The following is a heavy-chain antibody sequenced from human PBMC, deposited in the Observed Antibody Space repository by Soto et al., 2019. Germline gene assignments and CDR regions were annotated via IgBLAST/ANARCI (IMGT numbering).Heavy chain of an antibody. J-gene: IGHJ4*02. CDR1: GFAFSNYW. V-gene: IGHV3-23*01. CDR3: AKSLDNWNDGGYFDC. Sequence: GGSLRLSCETSGFAFSNYWMSWVRQLPGKGLQWVSTISQDGGTTNYADSVKGRFTISRDNSKNTLYLQTNSLTVEDTAVYYCAKSLDNWNDGGYFDCWGQGTLVTVSS. D-gene: IGHD1-1*01. CDR2: ISQDGGTT.